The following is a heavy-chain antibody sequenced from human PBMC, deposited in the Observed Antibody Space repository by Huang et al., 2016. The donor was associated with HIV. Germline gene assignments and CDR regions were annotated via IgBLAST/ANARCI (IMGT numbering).Heavy chain of an antibody. Sequence: QIQLAQSGAEVKKPGASVKVSCKASGYTFTNYDINWVRQASGQGLEGMGCMNPKSGNVGYTKKFQRRVAILRNSSINTSYLEVTSLTSEDTAVYYCARGFGINYNHEAFDVWGQGTMVTVSS. CDR1: GYTFTNYD. D-gene: IGHD3-10*01. CDR3: ARGFGINYNHEAFDV. V-gene: IGHV1-8*01. CDR2: MNPKSGNV. J-gene: IGHJ3*01.